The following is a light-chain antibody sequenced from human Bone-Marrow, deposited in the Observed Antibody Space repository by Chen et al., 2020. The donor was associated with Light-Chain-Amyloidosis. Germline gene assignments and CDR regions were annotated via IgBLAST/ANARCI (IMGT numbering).Light chain of an antibody. CDR1: SSDVGGDNH. J-gene: IGLJ1*01. CDR3: SSYTITNNLV. Sequence: QSALTQPASVSGSPGQSITISCTGTSSDVGGDNHVSWYQQHPDKAPKLMIYEITNRPSWVPSRLSCTKSDNTASLTISGLQTEGEAYYFCSSYTITNNLVFGSGTRVTVL. V-gene: IGLV2-14*01. CDR2: EIT.